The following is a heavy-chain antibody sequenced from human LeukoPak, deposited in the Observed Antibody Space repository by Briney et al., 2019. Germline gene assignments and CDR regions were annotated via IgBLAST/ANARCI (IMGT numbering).Heavy chain of an antibody. CDR1: GGSMSSHF. D-gene: IGHD2-15*01. J-gene: IGHJ3*02. Sequence: PSETLSLTCAVSGGSMSSHFCSWLRQPPRGGLEWIGYISYSGYSNYNPSLKSRVTMSVDTSKHQFSLKLTSATAADTALYHCARDRVDSQGPAIDIWGQGTMVTVSS. V-gene: IGHV4-59*11. CDR2: ISYSGYS. CDR3: ARDRVDSQGPAIDI.